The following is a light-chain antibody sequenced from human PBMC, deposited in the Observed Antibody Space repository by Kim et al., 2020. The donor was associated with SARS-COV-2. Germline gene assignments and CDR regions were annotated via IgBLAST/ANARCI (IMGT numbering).Light chain of an antibody. CDR1: QSVSSNY. CDR2: GAS. J-gene: IGKJ2*01. CDR3: QQYGSSPRT. V-gene: IGKV3-20*01. Sequence: LSPGERATLSCRASQSVSSNYLAWYQQKPGQAPRLLIFGASSRATGIPDRFSGSWSGTDFTLTINRLEPEDFALYYCQQYGSSPRTFGQGTKLEI.